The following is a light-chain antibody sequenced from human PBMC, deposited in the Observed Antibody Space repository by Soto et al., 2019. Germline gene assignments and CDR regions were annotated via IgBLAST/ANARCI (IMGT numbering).Light chain of an antibody. Sequence: SYELTQPPSVSVAPGKTARITCGGNNIGSKSVHWYQQKPGQAPVLVIYYDSDRPSGIPERFSGSNSGNTATLTISRVEAGDEADYYCQVWDSSSDHPAGVLYVFGTGTKLTVL. CDR1: NIGSKS. CDR2: YDS. J-gene: IGLJ1*01. V-gene: IGLV3-21*04. CDR3: QVWDSSSDHPAGVLYV.